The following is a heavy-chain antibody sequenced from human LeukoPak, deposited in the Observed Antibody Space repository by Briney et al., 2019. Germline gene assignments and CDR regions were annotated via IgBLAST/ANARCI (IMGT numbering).Heavy chain of an antibody. CDR2: INPSSGST. CDR1: GYTFTSYY. J-gene: IGHJ5*02. V-gene: IGHV1-46*01. D-gene: IGHD1-26*01. CDR3: ARDGSSQHTELHNWVGL. Sequence: EASVKVSCRASGYTFTSYYMHWVRQAPGQGREWMGIINPSSGSTAYAQKFQGRVTMPRDTSTSTVYMELSSLTSEDTAVYYCARDGSSQHTELHNWVGLWGPGTLVTVSS.